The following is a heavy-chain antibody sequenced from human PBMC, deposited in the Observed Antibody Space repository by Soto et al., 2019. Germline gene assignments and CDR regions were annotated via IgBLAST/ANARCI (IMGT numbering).Heavy chain of an antibody. J-gene: IGHJ3*02. CDR3: AKDGVDHNSVWDPFDI. D-gene: IGHD2-15*01. CDR2: MGGANGDT. V-gene: IGHV3-23*01. Sequence: EVQMLESGGGLVQPGGSLRLSCAASGFVFSDYAMSWVRQAPGKGLEWVAGMGGANGDTYYTESVRGRFAISRDNSKSTLFLQLSSLRAEDTAVYFCAKDGVDHNSVWDPFDIWGQGTLVTVSS. CDR1: GFVFSDYA.